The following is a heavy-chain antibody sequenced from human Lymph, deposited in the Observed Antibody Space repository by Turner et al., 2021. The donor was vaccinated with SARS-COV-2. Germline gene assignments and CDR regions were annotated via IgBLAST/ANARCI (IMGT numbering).Heavy chain of an antibody. J-gene: IGHJ4*02. Sequence: QVQLVESGGGVVQPGRSLRLPCAASGFTFSSYAMHWVRQAPGKGLEWVALISYDGSNKYYADSVKGRFTISRDNSKNTLYLQMNSLRAEDTAVYDCARDVGAALDYWGQGTLVTVSS. CDR1: GFTFSSYA. CDR3: ARDVGAALDY. V-gene: IGHV3-30-3*01. CDR2: ISYDGSNK. D-gene: IGHD6-25*01.